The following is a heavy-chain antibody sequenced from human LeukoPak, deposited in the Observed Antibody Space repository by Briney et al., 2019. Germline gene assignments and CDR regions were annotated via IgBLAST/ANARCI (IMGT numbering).Heavy chain of an antibody. D-gene: IGHD4-17*01. Sequence: SVKVSCKASGGTFSSYAISWVRQAPGQGVEWMGRIIPILGIANYAQKFQGRVTITADKSTSTAYMELSSLRSEDTAVYYCARGRSAVTTRLDYWGQGTLVTVSS. CDR1: GGTFSSYA. V-gene: IGHV1-69*04. CDR2: IIPILGIA. J-gene: IGHJ4*02. CDR3: ARGRSAVTTRLDY.